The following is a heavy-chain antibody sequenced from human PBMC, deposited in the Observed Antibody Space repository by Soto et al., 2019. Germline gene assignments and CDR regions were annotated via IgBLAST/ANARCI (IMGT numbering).Heavy chain of an antibody. V-gene: IGHV3-74*01. Sequence: VQLVESGGNLVQPGGSLRLSCAASGFTFSNYWMHWVRQAPGKGLVWLSRIKYDGSTISYADSVRGRFTISRDNAKNTVYLQMTSLRAEDTALYYCARAYSLDRWGQGTVVTVSS. CDR1: GFTFSNYW. J-gene: IGHJ5*02. CDR3: ARAYSLDR. CDR2: IKYDGSTI. D-gene: IGHD2-15*01.